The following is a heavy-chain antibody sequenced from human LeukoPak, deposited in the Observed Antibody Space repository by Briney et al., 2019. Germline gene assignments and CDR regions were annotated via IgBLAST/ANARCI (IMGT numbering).Heavy chain of an antibody. J-gene: IGHJ4*02. Sequence: SETLSLTCAVSGGSFSGYYWTWIRQPPGKGLEWIGEINHSGSANYDPSLKSRVTISLDTSKNQFSLKLSSVTAADTAVYYCARGQGTVTTHWGQGTLVTVSS. CDR2: INHSGSA. CDR1: GGSFSGYY. D-gene: IGHD4-17*01. CDR3: ARGQGTVTTH. V-gene: IGHV4-34*01.